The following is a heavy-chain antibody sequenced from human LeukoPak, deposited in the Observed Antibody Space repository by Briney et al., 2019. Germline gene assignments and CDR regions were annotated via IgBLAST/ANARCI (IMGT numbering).Heavy chain of an antibody. CDR1: GFTFCSYW. Sequence: GGSLRLSSAASGFTFCSYWMHWVRKAPGKGLVWVSRINSDGSSTSYADSVKGRFTISRDNAKNTLYLQMNSLRAEDTAVYYCARDYYGSGSYSYWGQGTLVTVSS. J-gene: IGHJ4*02. D-gene: IGHD3-10*01. V-gene: IGHV3-74*01. CDR3: ARDYYGSGSYSY. CDR2: INSDGSST.